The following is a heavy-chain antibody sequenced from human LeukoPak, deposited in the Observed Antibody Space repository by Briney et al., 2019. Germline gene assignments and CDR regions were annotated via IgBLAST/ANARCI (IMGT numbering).Heavy chain of an antibody. CDR1: GGSITSGGYY. CDR3: ARHGVATMKRVDV. J-gene: IGHJ6*03. D-gene: IGHD5-24*01. Sequence: SETLSLTCTVSGGSITSGGYYWSWIRQHPGKGLEWIGYIYYSGSTYYNPSLKSRITISIDTSKNQFSLNLTSVTAADTAVYYCARHGVATMKRVDVWGKGTTVTVSS. CDR2: IYYSGST. V-gene: IGHV4-31*03.